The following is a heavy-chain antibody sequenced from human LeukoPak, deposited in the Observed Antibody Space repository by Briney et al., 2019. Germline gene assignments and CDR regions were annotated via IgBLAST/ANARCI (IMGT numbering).Heavy chain of an antibody. V-gene: IGHV4-31*03. D-gene: IGHD3-3*01. CDR3: ARAGGFFSPFGY. J-gene: IGHJ4*02. Sequence: SETLSLTCTVSGGSISSGGYYWSWIRQHPGKGREGIGYIYYSGSTYYNPSLKSRVTISVDTSKNQFSLKLSSVTAADTAVYYCARAGGFFSPFGYWGQGTLVTVSS. CDR2: IYYSGST. CDR1: GGSISSGGYY.